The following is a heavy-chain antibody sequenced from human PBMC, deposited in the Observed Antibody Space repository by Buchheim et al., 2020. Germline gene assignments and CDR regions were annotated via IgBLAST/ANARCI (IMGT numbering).Heavy chain of an antibody. CDR1: GFTFSSYW. CDR3: ARETHYYDSSGYYYYMDV. J-gene: IGHJ6*03. Sequence: EVQLVESGGGLVQPGGSLRLSCAASGFTFSSYWMSWVRQAPGKGLEWVANIKQDGSEKYYVDSVKGRFTISRDNAKHSLYLQMNSLRAEDTAVYYCARETHYYDSSGYYYYMDVWRKGTT. D-gene: IGHD3-22*01. CDR2: IKQDGSEK. V-gene: IGHV3-7*01.